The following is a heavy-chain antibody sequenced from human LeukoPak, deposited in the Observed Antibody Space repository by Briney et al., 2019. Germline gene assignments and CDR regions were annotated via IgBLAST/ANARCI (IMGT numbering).Heavy chain of an antibody. J-gene: IGHJ4*02. CDR1: GFTFSSYD. D-gene: IGHD2-21*02. CDR3: VRDRDWAFDY. CDR2: IGTAGDI. V-gene: IGHV3-13*01. Sequence: GGSLRLSCAASGFTFSSYDMHWVRQATGKGLEWVSGIGTAGDIYYPGSVKGRFTISRDNSKNTVYLQMNSLRPEDTAVYYCVRDRDWAFDYWGQGSLVTVSS.